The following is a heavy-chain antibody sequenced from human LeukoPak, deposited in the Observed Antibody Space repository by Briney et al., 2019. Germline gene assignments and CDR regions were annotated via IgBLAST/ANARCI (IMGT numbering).Heavy chain of an antibody. J-gene: IGHJ5*02. CDR1: GGTFSNYA. CDR2: IIPIFGTA. CDR3: ARGLVRGPFDP. Sequence: GASVKVSCKASGGTFSNYAISWVRQAPGQGLEWMGGIIPIFGTANYAQKFQGRVTITADESTSTAYMELSSLRSEDTAVYYCARGLVRGPFDPWGHGTLVTVSS. V-gene: IGHV1-69*13. D-gene: IGHD6-19*01.